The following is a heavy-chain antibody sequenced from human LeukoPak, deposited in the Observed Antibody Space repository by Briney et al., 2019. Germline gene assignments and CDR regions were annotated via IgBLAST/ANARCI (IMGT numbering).Heavy chain of an antibody. Sequence: GRSLRLSCAASGFTFSSYAMHWVRQAPGKGLEWVAVISYDGSNKYYADSVKGRFIISRDNSKNTLYLQMNSLRAEDTAVYYCARRFSGSGSSGGIDYWGQGTLVTVSS. D-gene: IGHD3-10*01. CDR3: ARRFSGSGSSGGIDY. CDR2: ISYDGSNK. CDR1: GFTFSSYA. J-gene: IGHJ4*02. V-gene: IGHV3-30*04.